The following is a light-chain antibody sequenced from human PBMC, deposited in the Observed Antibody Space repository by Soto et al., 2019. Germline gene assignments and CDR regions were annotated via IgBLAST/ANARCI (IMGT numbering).Light chain of an antibody. J-gene: IGKJ4*01. CDR3: QQYGSSPPLT. Sequence: DIQMTQSPSSLSASVGDRVTITFRASQSISSYLNWYQQKPGKAPKLLIYAASSLQSGVPSRFSGSGSGTDFTLTISRLGPEDFAVYYCQQYGSSPPLTFGGGTKVDIK. CDR2: AAS. CDR1: QSISSY. V-gene: IGKV1-39*01.